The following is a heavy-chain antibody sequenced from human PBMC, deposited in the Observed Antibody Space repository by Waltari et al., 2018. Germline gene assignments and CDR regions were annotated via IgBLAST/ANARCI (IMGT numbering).Heavy chain of an antibody. CDR2: ITPIFGTA. Sequence: VQLVQSGAAVKKPGSSVKVSCTASEGTFRSYASSWVRPAPAHALGWMGGITPIFGTANDDKKFQGRVTITADEYTSTAYMELSSRRSEDTAVYVCARGGDIVVVPAAIRGGWFDPWGQGTLVTVSS. CDR3: ARGGDIVVVPAAIRGGWFDP. D-gene: IGHD2-2*02. CDR1: EGTFRSYA. V-gene: IGHV1-69*01. J-gene: IGHJ5*02.